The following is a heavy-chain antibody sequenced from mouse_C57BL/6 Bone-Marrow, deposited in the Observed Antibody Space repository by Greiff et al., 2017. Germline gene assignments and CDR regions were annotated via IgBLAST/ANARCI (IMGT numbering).Heavy chain of an antibody. CDR1: GYTFTDYY. V-gene: IGHV1-26*01. J-gene: IGHJ2*01. D-gene: IGHD6-1*01. Sequence: EVQLQQSGPELVKPGASVKISCKASGYTFTDYYMNWVKQSHGKSLEWIGDINPNNGGTSYNQKFKGKATLTVDKSSSTAYMELRSLTSEDSAVYYCAKIGGKQPYYFDYWGQGTTLTVSS. CDR3: AKIGGKQPYYFDY. CDR2: INPNNGGT.